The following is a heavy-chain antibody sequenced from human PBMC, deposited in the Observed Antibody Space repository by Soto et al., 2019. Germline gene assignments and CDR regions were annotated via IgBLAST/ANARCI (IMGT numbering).Heavy chain of an antibody. Sequence: GGSLRLSCAASGFTFSDYYMGWIRQAAGKGLEWGSYVSRSGSTIYYADSVKGRFTISRDNAKNSLYLQMNSLRAEDTAVYYCARDLNPYYDILTGYSPQGYFDYWGQGTLVTVSS. D-gene: IGHD3-9*01. V-gene: IGHV3-11*01. CDR3: ARDLNPYYDILTGYSPQGYFDY. CDR2: VSRSGSTI. J-gene: IGHJ4*02. CDR1: GFTFSDYY.